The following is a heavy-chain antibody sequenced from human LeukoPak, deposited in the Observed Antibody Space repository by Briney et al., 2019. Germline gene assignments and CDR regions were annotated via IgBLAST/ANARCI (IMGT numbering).Heavy chain of an antibody. V-gene: IGHV3-23*01. CDR3: AKASPFGGVIDPFDY. CDR1: GFTFSSYA. D-gene: IGHD3-16*02. J-gene: IGHJ4*02. CDR2: ISGSGGST. Sequence: GGSLRLSCAASGFTFSSYAMSWVRQAPGKGLEWVSAISGSGGSTYYADSVKGRFTISRDNSKNTQYLQMNSLRAEDTAVYYCAKASPFGGVIDPFDYWGQGTLVTVSS.